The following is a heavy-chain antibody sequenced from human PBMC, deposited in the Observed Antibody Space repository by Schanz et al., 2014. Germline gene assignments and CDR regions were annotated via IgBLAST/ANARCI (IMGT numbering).Heavy chain of an antibody. J-gene: IGHJ4*02. D-gene: IGHD3-3*01. V-gene: IGHV3-48*01. Sequence: EVQLVESGGGLVQPGGSLRLSCGVSGFTASSHSMNWVRQAPGKGPEWVSYIRSSSTPIYYADSVKGRFTMSRDNAKNSVFLQMNSLRAEDTAVYYCVRDSFFAFDYWGQGTLVTVSS. CDR3: VRDSFFAFDY. CDR1: GFTASSHS. CDR2: IRSSSTPI.